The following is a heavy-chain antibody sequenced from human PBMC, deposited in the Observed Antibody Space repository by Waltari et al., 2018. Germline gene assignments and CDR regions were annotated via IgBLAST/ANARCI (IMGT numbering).Heavy chain of an antibody. CDR1: GYTLTELS. J-gene: IGHJ6*02. V-gene: IGHV1-24*01. D-gene: IGHD3-10*01. CDR2: FDPEDGET. CDR3: ATGRPSPSGSFHRYYYYGMDV. Sequence: QVQLVQSGAEVKKPGASVKVSCQVSGYTLTELSMHWVRQAPGKGLEWMGGFDPEDGETIYAQKFQGRVTMTEDTSTDTAYMELSSLRSEDTAVYYCATGRPSPSGSFHRYYYYGMDVWGQGTTVTVSS.